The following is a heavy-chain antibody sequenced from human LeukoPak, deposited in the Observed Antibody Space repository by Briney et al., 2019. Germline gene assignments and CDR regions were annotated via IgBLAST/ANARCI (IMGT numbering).Heavy chain of an antibody. CDR1: GFTFSSYA. CDR2: ISGSYGST. V-gene: IGHV3-23*01. Sequence: GGPLRLSCAASGFTFSSYAMSWVRQAPGKGLEWVSAISGSYGSTYYADSVKGRFTISRDNSKNTLYLQMNSLRAEDTAVYYCAKGSTPYYFDYWGQGTLVTVSS. J-gene: IGHJ4*02. CDR3: AKGSTPYYFDY. D-gene: IGHD1-26*01.